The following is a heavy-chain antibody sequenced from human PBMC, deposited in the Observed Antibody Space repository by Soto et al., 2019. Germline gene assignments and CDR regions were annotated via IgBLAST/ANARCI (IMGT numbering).Heavy chain of an antibody. V-gene: IGHV4-39*01. D-gene: IGHD3-3*01. CDR2: IYYSGST. Sequence: SETLSLTCTVSGGSISSSSYYWGWIRQPPGKGLEWIGSIYYSGSTYYNPSLKSRVTISVDTSKNQFSLKLSSVTAAETAVYYCARQHLGENYDFGFDYWGQGTLVTVSS. CDR3: ARQHLGENYDFGFDY. CDR1: GGSISSSSYY. J-gene: IGHJ4*02.